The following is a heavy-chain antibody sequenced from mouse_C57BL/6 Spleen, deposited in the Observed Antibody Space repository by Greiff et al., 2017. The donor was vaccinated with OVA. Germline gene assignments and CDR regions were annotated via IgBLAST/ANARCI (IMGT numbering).Heavy chain of an antibody. V-gene: IGHV1-76*01. CDR3: AGGWDGWYFDV. CDR2: INTESGNP. D-gene: IGHD4-1*01. Sequence: VQLQQSGAGLVRPGASVKLSCTASGYTFTAYTINWVQQRPGQGLDWIARINTESGNPSYNEKFKGKATLTAEKSSSTDYMQLSRLTSEDSAFYFCAGGWDGWYFDVWGTGTTVTVSS. CDR1: GYTFTAYT. J-gene: IGHJ1*03.